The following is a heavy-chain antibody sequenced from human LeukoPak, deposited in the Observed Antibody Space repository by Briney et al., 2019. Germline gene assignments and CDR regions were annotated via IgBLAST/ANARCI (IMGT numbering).Heavy chain of an antibody. CDR2: INHSGST. CDR3: AREAREVGAPDY. J-gene: IGHJ4*02. CDR1: GGSFSGYY. D-gene: IGHD1-26*01. Sequence: PSETLSLTCAVYGGSFSGYYWSWIRQPPGKGLEWIGEINHSGSTNYNPSLKSRVTISVDTSKNQFSLKLSSVTAADTAVYYCAREAREVGAPDYWGQGTLVTVSS. V-gene: IGHV4-34*01.